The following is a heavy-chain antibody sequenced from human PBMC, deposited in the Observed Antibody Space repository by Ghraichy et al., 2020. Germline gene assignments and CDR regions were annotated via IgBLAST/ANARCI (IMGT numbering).Heavy chain of an antibody. CDR3: ARGGGCSGGLCFFHYYGMDV. CDR2: ISWSSGSI. D-gene: IGHD2-8*02. CDR1: GFTLEDYA. J-gene: IGHJ6*02. V-gene: IGHV3-9*01. Sequence: LSLTCAGSGFTLEDYAMHWVRQAPGKGLEWVSGISWSSGSIGYVDSVKGRFTISRDNAKNSLYLQMNSLKSEDTAFYFCARGGGCSGGLCFFHYYGMDVWGQGTTVTVSS.